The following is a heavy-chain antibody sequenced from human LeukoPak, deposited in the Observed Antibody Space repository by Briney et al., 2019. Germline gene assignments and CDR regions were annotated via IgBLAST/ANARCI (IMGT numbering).Heavy chain of an antibody. J-gene: IGHJ5*02. D-gene: IGHD4-17*01. CDR3: ARVFGTTAFKFDP. Sequence: SETLSLTCAVYGGSFSGYYWSWIRQPPGKGPEWIGEINHSGSTNYNPSLKSRVTISVDTSKNQFSLKLSSVTAADTAVYYCARVFGTTAFKFDPWGQGTLVTVSS. V-gene: IGHV4-34*01. CDR2: INHSGST. CDR1: GGSFSGYY.